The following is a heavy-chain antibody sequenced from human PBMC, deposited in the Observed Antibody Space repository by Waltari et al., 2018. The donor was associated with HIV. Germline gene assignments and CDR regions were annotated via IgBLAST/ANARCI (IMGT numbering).Heavy chain of an antibody. V-gene: IGHV4-31*03. D-gene: IGHD4-17*01. CDR2: IYYSGYT. CDR3: ARDKYGGHWFDP. CDR1: GASISRGDYY. Sequence: QVQLQESGPGLVKPSQTLSLSCTVSGASISRGDYYWSWIRQHPGKGLEWIGYIYYSGYTHYRPSLQSRVTISVDTSKNHFSLNLSSVTAADTAVYYCARDKYGGHWFDPWGQGTLVTVSS. J-gene: IGHJ5*02.